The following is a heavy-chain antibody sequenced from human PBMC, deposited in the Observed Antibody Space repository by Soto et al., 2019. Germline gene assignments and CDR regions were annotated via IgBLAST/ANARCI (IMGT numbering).Heavy chain of an antibody. J-gene: IGHJ6*03. CDR2: IKQDGSEK. CDR1: GFMFSSFW. Sequence: GGSLRLSCAASGFMFSSFWMTWVRQGPGKGLEWVANIKQDGSEKNYVDSVKGRFTISRDNAKNSLSLQMNSLRAEDTAVYYCARGWSGSTSRYYYYYHMDVWGKGTTVTVSS. V-gene: IGHV3-7*01. CDR3: ARGWSGSTSRYYYYYHMDV. D-gene: IGHD2-2*01.